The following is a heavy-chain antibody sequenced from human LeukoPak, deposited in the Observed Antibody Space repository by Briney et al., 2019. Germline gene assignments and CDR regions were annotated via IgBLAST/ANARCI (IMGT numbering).Heavy chain of an antibody. J-gene: IGHJ4*02. V-gene: IGHV3-48*04. CDR2: ISTGSGTV. CDR1: GFTFSAYA. Sequence: GSLRLSCAASGFTFSAYAMNWVRQAPGKGLEWVSYISTGSGTVYYADSVKGRFTISRDNAKNSLYLQVNSLRAEDTAVYYCAKSPLSLYYFDYWGQGTLVTVSS. CDR3: AKSPLSLYYFDY. D-gene: IGHD2-2*01.